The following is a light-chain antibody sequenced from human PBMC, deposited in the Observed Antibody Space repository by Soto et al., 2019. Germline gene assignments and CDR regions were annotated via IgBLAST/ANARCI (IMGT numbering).Light chain of an antibody. CDR3: QYYDNYSWT. J-gene: IGKJ1*01. CDR1: QSIGVW. V-gene: IGKV1-5*03. CDR2: KTS. Sequence: DIQLTQSPSTLSASVGDRVTITCRASQSIGVWLTWYQQKPGKAPNFLIYKTSTLESGVPSRFSGSGSGTEFTLTISSLQPDDFATYPWQYYDNYSWTFGQGTKVEIK.